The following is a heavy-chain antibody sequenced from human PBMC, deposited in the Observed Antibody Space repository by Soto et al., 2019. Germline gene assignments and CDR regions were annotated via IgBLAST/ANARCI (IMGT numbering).Heavy chain of an antibody. D-gene: IGHD5-18*01. CDR2: INHRGNT. J-gene: IGHJ1*01. V-gene: IGHV4-34*01. Sequence: PSETLSLTCAVYGGSFSGYYWTWIRQPPGKGLEWIGEINHRGNTNYNPSLKSRVTISVDTSKNQFSLKLTSVTAADTAIYYCAKHGYHDYFQYWGHGTLVTVSS. CDR3: AKHGYHDYFQY. CDR1: GGSFSGYY.